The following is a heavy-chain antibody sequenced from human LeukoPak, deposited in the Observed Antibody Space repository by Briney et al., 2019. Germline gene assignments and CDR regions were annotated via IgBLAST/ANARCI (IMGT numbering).Heavy chain of an antibody. CDR2: INPNSGDISDGT. D-gene: IGHD4-17*01. V-gene: IGHV1-2*02. CDR1: GYNFNDHY. Sequence: ASVKVSCKTSGYNFNDHYINWVRQTPEHGLEWMGWINPNSGDISDGTKYAEKFQGRVTITRDTSITTVYMELSDLRSDDTAVYYCARERMTTVTIGRRGFDPWGQGTLVTVSS. CDR3: ARERMTTVTIGRRGFDP. J-gene: IGHJ5*02.